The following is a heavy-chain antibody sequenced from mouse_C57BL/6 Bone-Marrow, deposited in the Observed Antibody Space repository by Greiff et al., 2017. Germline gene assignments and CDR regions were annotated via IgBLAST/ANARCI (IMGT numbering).Heavy chain of an antibody. CDR2: ISDGGSYT. CDR1: GFTFSSYA. D-gene: IGHD1-1*01. Sequence: DVKLVESGGGLVKPGGSLKLSCAASGFTFSSYAMPWVRQTPEKRLEWVATISDGGSYTYYPDNVKGRFTISRDNAKNNLYLQMNRLKSGDTAVYYCARPYYCGSAWFAYWGQGTLVTVSA. CDR3: ARPYYCGSAWFAY. J-gene: IGHJ3*01. V-gene: IGHV5-4*03.